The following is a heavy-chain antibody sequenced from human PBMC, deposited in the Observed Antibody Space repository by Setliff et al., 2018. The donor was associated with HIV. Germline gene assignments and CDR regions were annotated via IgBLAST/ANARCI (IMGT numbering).Heavy chain of an antibody. D-gene: IGHD3-16*01. CDR2: IKSKRDGGTR. Sequence: GGSLRLSCAVSGFILSEDWMSWVRQAPGKGLEWLGRIKSKRDGGTRDYAAPVKGRFTISRDDSKNTVYLQMNSLKSEDSALYYCTTGGADWGQGTRVTVSS. J-gene: IGHJ4*02. CDR3: TTGGAD. V-gene: IGHV3-15*01. CDR1: GFILSEDW.